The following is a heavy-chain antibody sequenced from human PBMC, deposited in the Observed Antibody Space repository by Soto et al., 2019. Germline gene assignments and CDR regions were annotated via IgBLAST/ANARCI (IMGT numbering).Heavy chain of an antibody. CDR3: AREGPPYYGSGSYYDY. J-gene: IGHJ4*02. Sequence: QVQLVQSGAEVKKPGSSVKVSCKASGGTFSSYAISWVRQAPGQGLEWMGGIIPIFGTANYAQKFQGRVTITADKSTSTAYMELSSLRSEDTAVYYCAREGPPYYGSGSYYDYWGQGTLVTVSS. V-gene: IGHV1-69*06. CDR1: GGTFSSYA. CDR2: IIPIFGTA. D-gene: IGHD3-10*01.